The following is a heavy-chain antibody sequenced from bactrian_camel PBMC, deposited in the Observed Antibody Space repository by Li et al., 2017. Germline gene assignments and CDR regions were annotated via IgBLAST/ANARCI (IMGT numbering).Heavy chain of an antibody. D-gene: IGHD2*01. V-gene: IGHV3S40*01. J-gene: IGHJ4*01. CDR3: TAAAGYWAVGYQFNY. CDR2: INGGGGSM. CDR1: GFTFNNYC. Sequence: VQLVESGGGLVQPGGSLRLSCAASGFTFNNYCMSWVRQPPGKGLEWVSGINGGGGSMYYADSVKGRFTISRDNQRNTLYLQVNAMKPEDTAMYYCTAAAGYWAVGYQFNYWGQGTQVTVS.